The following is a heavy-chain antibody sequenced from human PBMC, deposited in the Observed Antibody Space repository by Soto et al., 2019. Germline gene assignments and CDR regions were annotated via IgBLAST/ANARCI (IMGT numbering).Heavy chain of an antibody. J-gene: IGHJ4*02. Sequence: QVQLQESGPGLVKPSETLSLICTVSGDSISSYYWSWIRQPPGKGLEWIGYIEYSGSANYNPPLKSRVTISVDKSKNQFPLKMTSVTAADTAVYYCAREAGGGTNAFDYWGQGTLVTVSS. D-gene: IGHD2-8*01. CDR3: AREAGGGTNAFDY. V-gene: IGHV4-59*01. CDR2: IEYSGSA. CDR1: GDSISSYY.